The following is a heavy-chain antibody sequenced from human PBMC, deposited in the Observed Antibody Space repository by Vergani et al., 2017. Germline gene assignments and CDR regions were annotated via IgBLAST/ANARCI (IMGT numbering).Heavy chain of an antibody. CDR2: INSDGSST. Sequence: EVQLVESGGGLVQPGGSLRLSCAASGFTFSSYWMHWVRQAPGKGLVWVSRINSDGSSTSYADSVKGRFTISRDNAKNTLYLQRNSLRAEDTAVYYCARDSYYDFWSGYFNYYYYMDVWGKGTTVTVSS. CDR1: GFTFSSYW. D-gene: IGHD3-3*01. CDR3: ARDSYYDFWSGYFNYYYYMDV. V-gene: IGHV3-74*01. J-gene: IGHJ6*03.